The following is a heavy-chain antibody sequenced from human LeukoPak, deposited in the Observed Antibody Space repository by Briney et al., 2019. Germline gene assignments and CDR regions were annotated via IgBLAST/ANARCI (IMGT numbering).Heavy chain of an antibody. J-gene: IGHJ5*02. CDR1: RFTFSSYS. CDR2: ISSSSSYI. Sequence: GGSLRLSCAASRFTFSSYSMNWVRQAPGKGLEWVSSISSSSSYIYYADSVKGRFTISRDNAKNSLYLQMNSLRAEDTAVYYCARTGGATTSASLGGKNWFDPWGQGTLVTVSS. D-gene: IGHD1-26*01. V-gene: IGHV3-21*01. CDR3: ARTGGATTSASLGGKNWFDP.